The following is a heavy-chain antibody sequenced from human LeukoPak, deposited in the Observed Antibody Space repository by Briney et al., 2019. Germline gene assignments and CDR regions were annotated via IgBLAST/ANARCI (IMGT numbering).Heavy chain of an antibody. V-gene: IGHV1-24*01. Sequence: ASVKVSCEVSGYTLTELSMHGVRQAPGKGLGWMGGFDPEGGETIYAQKFQGRVTMTEDTPTHTAYMELRSLRSEDTAVYYCATVSLPYGDYGHITQGHYYYGMDVWGQGTTVTVSS. CDR2: FDPEGGET. J-gene: IGHJ6*02. D-gene: IGHD4-17*01. CDR3: ATVSLPYGDYGHITQGHYYYGMDV. CDR1: GYTLTELS.